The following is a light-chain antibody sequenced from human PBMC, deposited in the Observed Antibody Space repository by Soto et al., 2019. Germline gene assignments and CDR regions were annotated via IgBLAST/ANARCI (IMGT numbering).Light chain of an antibody. CDR1: QSISSK. Sequence: EIVMTQSPATLSVSPGERATLSCRASQSISSKVGWYQQKPGQAPRLLIYGASTRATGIPARFSGSGSGTEFTLTINSLQSEDSAVYYCRQYNTWRQITFGQGTRLEIK. CDR2: GAS. V-gene: IGKV3-15*01. CDR3: RQYNTWRQIT. J-gene: IGKJ5*01.